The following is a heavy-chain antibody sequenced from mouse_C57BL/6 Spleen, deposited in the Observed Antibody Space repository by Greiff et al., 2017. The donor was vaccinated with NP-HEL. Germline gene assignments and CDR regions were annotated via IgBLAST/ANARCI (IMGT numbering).Heavy chain of an antibody. J-gene: IGHJ3*01. CDR1: GFTFTDYY. V-gene: IGHV7-3*01. CDR3: ARYDYGSSYDAWFAY. Sequence: EVQGVESGGGLVQPGGSLSLSCAASGFTFTDYYMSWVRQPPGKALEWLGFIRNKANGYTTEYSASVKGRFTISRDNSQSILYLQMNALRAEDSATYYCARYDYGSSYDAWFAYWGQGTLVTVSA. CDR2: IRNKANGYTT. D-gene: IGHD1-1*01.